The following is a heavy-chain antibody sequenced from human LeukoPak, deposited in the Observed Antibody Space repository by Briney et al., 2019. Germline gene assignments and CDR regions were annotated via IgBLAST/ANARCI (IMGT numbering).Heavy chain of an antibody. J-gene: IGHJ4*02. CDR2: ISSSSSYI. D-gene: IGHD6-19*01. CDR1: GFTFSSYS. Sequence: PGGSLRLSCAASGFTFSSYSMNWVRQAPGKGLEWVSSISSSSSYIYYADSVKGRFTVSRDNAKNSLYLQMNSLRAEDTAVYYCARSSAAGLYYFDYWGQGTLVTVSS. V-gene: IGHV3-21*01. CDR3: ARSSAAGLYYFDY.